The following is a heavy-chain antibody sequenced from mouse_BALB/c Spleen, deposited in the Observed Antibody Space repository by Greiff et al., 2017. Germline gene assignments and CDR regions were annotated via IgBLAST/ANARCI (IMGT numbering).Heavy chain of an antibody. V-gene: IGHV3-2*02. D-gene: IGHD1-1*01. CDR2: ISYSGST. J-gene: IGHJ1*01. CDR3: ARGYGSRYWYFDV. CDR1: GYSITSDYA. Sequence: EVKLVESGPGLVKPSQSLSLTCTVTGYSITSDYAWNWIRQFPGNKLEWMGYISYSGSTSYNPSLKSRISITRDTSKNQFFLQLNSVTTEDTATYYCARGYGSRYWYFDVWGAGTTVTVSS.